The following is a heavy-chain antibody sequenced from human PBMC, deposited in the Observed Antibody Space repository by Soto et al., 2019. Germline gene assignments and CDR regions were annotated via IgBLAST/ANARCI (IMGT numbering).Heavy chain of an antibody. J-gene: IGHJ3*02. V-gene: IGHV6-1*01. D-gene: IGHD4-17*01. CDR3: ARALVTTTTWKAFDI. Sequence: PSQTLSLTCVISGDSVSRNSAAWTCFRQSPSRGLEWLGRTYYRSKWYNDYAVSVKSRITINPDTSKNQFSLQLNSVTPEDTAVYYCARALVTTTTWKAFDIWGQGTMVTVSS. CDR1: GDSVSRNSAA. CDR2: TYYRSKWYN.